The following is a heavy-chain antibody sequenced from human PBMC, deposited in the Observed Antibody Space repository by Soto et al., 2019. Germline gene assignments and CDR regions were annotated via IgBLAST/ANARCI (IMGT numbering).Heavy chain of an antibody. CDR1: GFTFSSYS. Sequence: EVQLVESGGGLVKPGGSLRLSCAASGFTFSSYSMNWVRQAPGKGLEWVSSISSSSSYIYYADSVKGRFTISRDNAKNSLYLQMNSLRAEDTAVYYCARGGGTGISGWADAFDIWGQGTMVTVSS. CDR2: ISSSSSYI. D-gene: IGHD6-19*01. CDR3: ARGGGTGISGWADAFDI. V-gene: IGHV3-21*01. J-gene: IGHJ3*02.